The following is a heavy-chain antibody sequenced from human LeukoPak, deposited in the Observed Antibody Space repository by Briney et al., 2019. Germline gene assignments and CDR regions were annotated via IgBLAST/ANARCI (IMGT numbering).Heavy chain of an antibody. CDR2: IYYSGST. V-gene: IGHV4-39*07. Sequence: SETLSLTCTVSGGSISSSSYYWGWIRQPPGKGLEWIGSIYYSGSTYYNPSLKSRVTISVDTSKNQFSLKLSSVTAADTAVYYCARMSLASIAARPFDWFDPWGQGTLVTVSS. CDR3: ARMSLASIAARPFDWFDP. J-gene: IGHJ5*02. D-gene: IGHD6-6*01. CDR1: GGSISSSSYY.